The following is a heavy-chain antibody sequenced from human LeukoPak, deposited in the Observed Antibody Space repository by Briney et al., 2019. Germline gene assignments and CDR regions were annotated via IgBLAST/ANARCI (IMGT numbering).Heavy chain of an antibody. CDR3: ARETPRRGETRDGYR. CDR2: IKEDGSET. V-gene: IGHV3-7*01. Sequence: GGSLRLSCAASGFIFKKFWMNWVRQVPGKGLECLANIKEDGSETYYADSVKGRFTISRDNPKNLLFLQINSLRVEDTAVYYCARETPRRGETRDGYRWGQGTVVTVSS. D-gene: IGHD5-24*01. J-gene: IGHJ4*02. CDR1: GFIFKKFW.